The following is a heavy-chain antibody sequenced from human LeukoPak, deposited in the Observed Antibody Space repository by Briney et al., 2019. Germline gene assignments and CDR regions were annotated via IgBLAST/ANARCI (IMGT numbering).Heavy chain of an antibody. D-gene: IGHD3-16*02. J-gene: IGHJ4*02. V-gene: IGHV4-39*01. Sequence: SETLSLTYTVSGGSISSSSYYWGWIRQPPGKGLEWIGSIYYSGSTYYNPSLKSRVTISVDTSKNQFSLKLSSVTAADTAVYYCARHAYDYVWGSYRQYYFDYWGQGTLVTVSS. CDR2: IYYSGST. CDR1: GGSISSSSYY. CDR3: ARHAYDYVWGSYRQYYFDY.